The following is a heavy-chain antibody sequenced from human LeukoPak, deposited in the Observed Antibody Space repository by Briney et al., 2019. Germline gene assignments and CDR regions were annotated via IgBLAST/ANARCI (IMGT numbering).Heavy chain of an antibody. CDR3: ARVEEGYGSGRRENYYYYYMDV. J-gene: IGHJ6*03. D-gene: IGHD3-10*01. V-gene: IGHV4-61*01. Sequence: SETLSLTCTVSGYSISSGYYWSWIRQPPGRGLEWIGYIHYSGSTNYNPSLKSRVTISLDTSRNQFSLKLSSVTAADTAVYYCARVEEGYGSGRRENYYYYYMDVWGKGTTVTISS. CDR2: IHYSGST. CDR1: GYSISSGYY.